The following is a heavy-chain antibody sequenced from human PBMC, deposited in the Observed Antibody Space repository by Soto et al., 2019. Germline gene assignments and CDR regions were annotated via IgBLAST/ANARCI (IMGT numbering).Heavy chain of an antibody. CDR1: GGSISSSSYY. D-gene: IGHD2-15*01. J-gene: IGHJ4*02. Sequence: QLQLQESGPGLVKPSETLSLTCTVSGGSISSSSYYWGWIRQPPGKGLEWIGSIYYSGSTYYNPSLKSRVTLSVDTSKNQFSLKLSSVTAADTAVYYCARQGRYCSGGSCYSVFDYWGQGTLVTVSS. CDR3: ARQGRYCSGGSCYSVFDY. CDR2: IYYSGST. V-gene: IGHV4-39*01.